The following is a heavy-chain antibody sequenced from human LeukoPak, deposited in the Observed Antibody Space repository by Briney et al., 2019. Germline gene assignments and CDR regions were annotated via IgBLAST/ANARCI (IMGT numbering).Heavy chain of an antibody. Sequence: GGSLRLSCAASGFTFSSYWMSWVRQAPGKGLEWVANIKQDGSEKYYVDSVKGRFTISRDNAKNSLYLQMNSLRAEDTAVYYCARRPYIAVAGTVDYWGQGTLVTVSS. CDR2: IKQDGSEK. CDR3: ARRPYIAVAGTVDY. J-gene: IGHJ4*02. V-gene: IGHV3-7*03. CDR1: GFTFSSYW. D-gene: IGHD6-19*01.